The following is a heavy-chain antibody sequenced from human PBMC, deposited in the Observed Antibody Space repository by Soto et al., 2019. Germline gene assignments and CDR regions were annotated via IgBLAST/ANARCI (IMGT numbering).Heavy chain of an antibody. CDR3: AGGVPGSRYFDL. V-gene: IGHV3-74*01. CDR1: GYVFSSYW. CDR2: ITNDGTDT. Sequence: EVQLVDSGGGLVQPGGSLRLSCAASGYVFSSYWMHWVRQVPGKGPVWVSRITNDGTDTSYADFVNGRFTISRDNAKSTLYLQMNRLSVEDTAVYYCAGGVPGSRYFDLWGRGTLVTVSS. J-gene: IGHJ2*01. D-gene: IGHD3-10*01.